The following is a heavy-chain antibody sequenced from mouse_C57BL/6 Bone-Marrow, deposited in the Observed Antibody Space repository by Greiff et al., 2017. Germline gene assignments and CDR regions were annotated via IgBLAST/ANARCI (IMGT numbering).Heavy chain of an antibody. D-gene: IGHD2-3*01. J-gene: IGHJ1*03. CDR3: ARCPYDGYCVYWYFDV. CDR1: GYTFTSYW. Sequence: QVQLKQPGAELVMPGASVKLSCKASGYTFTSYWMPWVKQRPGQGLEWIGEIDPSDSYTNYNQKFKGKSTLTVDKSSSTAYMQLSSLTSEDSAVYYCARCPYDGYCVYWYFDVWGTGTTVTVSS. V-gene: IGHV1-69*01. CDR2: IDPSDSYT.